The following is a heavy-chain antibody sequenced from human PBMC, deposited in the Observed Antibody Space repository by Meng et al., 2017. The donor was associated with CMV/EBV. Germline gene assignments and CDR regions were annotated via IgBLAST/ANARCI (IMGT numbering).Heavy chain of an antibody. J-gene: IGHJ6*02. D-gene: IGHD2-2*01. Sequence: GESLKISCAASGFTFSSYSMNWVRQAPGKGLEWVSSISSSSSYIYYADSVKGRFTISRDNAKNSLYLQMNSLRAEDTAVYYCAKDLKYQPPSPYGMDVWGQGTTVTVSS. V-gene: IGHV3-21*01. CDR1: GFTFSSYS. CDR2: ISSSSSYI. CDR3: AKDLKYQPPSPYGMDV.